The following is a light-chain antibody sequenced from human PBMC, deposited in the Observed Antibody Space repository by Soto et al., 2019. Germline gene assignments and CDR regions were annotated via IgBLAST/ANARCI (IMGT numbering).Light chain of an antibody. CDR2: GAS. V-gene: IGKV3-15*01. Sequence: EIVMTQSPATLSVSPGERATLSCRASQSVSSNLAWYQQKPGQAPRLLIYGASTRATGIPARFSGSGSGTDFTLPLNSLQSEDFAVYYCQQYNNWPPGTFGQGTKLEIK. J-gene: IGKJ2*02. CDR1: QSVSSN. CDR3: QQYNNWPPGT.